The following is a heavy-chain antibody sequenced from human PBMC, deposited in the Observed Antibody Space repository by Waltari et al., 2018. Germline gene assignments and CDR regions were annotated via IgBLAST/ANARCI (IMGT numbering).Heavy chain of an antibody. CDR3: ARARRVDY. Sequence: QVQLVESGGGVVQPGRSLRLSCAASGFTFRSSAMHWVRQAPGKGLEWVAVISYDGSNKYYADSVKGRFTISRDNSKNTLYLQMNSLRAEDTAVYYCARARRVDYWGQGTLDTVSS. CDR2: ISYDGSNK. J-gene: IGHJ4*02. CDR1: GFTFRSSA. V-gene: IGHV3-30-3*01.